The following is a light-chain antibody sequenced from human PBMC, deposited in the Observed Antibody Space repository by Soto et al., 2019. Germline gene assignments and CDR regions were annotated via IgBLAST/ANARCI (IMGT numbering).Light chain of an antibody. CDR1: SSDVGGYNY. J-gene: IGLJ1*01. CDR2: DVS. V-gene: IGLV2-14*01. CDR3: ISYTSSNTYV. Sequence: QSVLTQPASVSGSPGQSITISCTGTSSDVGGYNYVSWYQQHPGKAPKLMIYDVSNRPSGGSNRFSGSKSGNTASLTISGLQAEDEADYYCISYTSSNTYVCGTGTKVTV.